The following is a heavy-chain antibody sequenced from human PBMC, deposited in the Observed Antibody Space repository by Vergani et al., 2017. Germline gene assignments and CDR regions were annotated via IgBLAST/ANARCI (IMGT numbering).Heavy chain of an antibody. V-gene: IGHV1-8*03. J-gene: IGHJ6*02. CDR1: GYTFTSSD. CDR3: ASGGGYCSGGSCFTLHTYYYYGMDV. CDR2: MNPNSGNT. Sequence: QVQLVQSGAEVKKPGASVKVSCKASGYTFTSSDINWVRQATGQGLEWMGWMNPNSGNTGYAPKFQGRVTITRNTSIRTAYMELSSLRSEDTAVYYCASGGGYCSGGSCFTLHTYYYYGMDVWGQGP. D-gene: IGHD2-15*01.